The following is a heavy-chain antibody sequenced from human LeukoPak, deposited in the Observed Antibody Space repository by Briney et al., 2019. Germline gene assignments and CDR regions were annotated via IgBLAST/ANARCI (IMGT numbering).Heavy chain of an antibody. D-gene: IGHD6-13*01. V-gene: IGHV3-48*04. CDR1: GFTFSSYS. J-gene: IGHJ4*02. CDR3: AREEWKPAAGTPPFDY. CDR2: ISSSSSTI. Sequence: PGGSLRLSCAASGFTFSSYSMNWVRQASGKGLEWVSFISSSSSTIYYADSVKGRFTISRDNAKNSLYLQMNSLRAEDTAVYYCAREEWKPAAGTPPFDYWGQGTLVTVSS.